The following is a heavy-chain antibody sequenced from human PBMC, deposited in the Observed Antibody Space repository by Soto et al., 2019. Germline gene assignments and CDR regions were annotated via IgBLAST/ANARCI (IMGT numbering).Heavy chain of an antibody. CDR3: ARDAYGSSTSPFDY. Sequence: GGSLRLSCAASGFTVSSNYMSWVRQAPGKGLEWVSVIYSGGSTYYADSVKGRFTISRDNSKNTLYLQMNSLRAEDTAVYYCARDAYGSSTSPFDYWGQGTLVTVSS. D-gene: IGHD2-2*01. J-gene: IGHJ4*02. V-gene: IGHV3-53*01. CDR1: GFTVSSNY. CDR2: IYSGGST.